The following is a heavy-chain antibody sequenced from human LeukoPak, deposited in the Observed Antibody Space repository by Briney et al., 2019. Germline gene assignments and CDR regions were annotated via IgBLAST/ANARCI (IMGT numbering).Heavy chain of an antibody. CDR1: GGSISSGDYY. J-gene: IGHJ4*02. D-gene: IGHD6-6*01. CDR2: IYYSGST. CDR3: ARAYSSSSHFDY. V-gene: IGHV4-30-4*08. Sequence: SQTLSLTCTVSGGSISSGDYYWSWIRQPLGKGLEWIGYIYYSGSTYYNPSLKSRVTISVDTSKNQFSLKLSSVTAADTAVYYCARAYSSSSHFDYWGQGTLVTVSS.